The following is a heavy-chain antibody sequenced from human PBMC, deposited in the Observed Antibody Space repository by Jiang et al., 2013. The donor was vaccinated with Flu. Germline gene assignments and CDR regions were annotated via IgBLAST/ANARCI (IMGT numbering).Heavy chain of an antibody. V-gene: IGHV1-69*17. CDR3: ATDSGDYPGTYGLDV. CDR1: GGPISSFA. CDR2: IMPALGIV. J-gene: IGHJ6*02. D-gene: IGHD3-10*01. Sequence: VQLVESGAEVKKPGSSVKVSCQASGGPISSFAVCWVRQAPGQGLEWMGGIMPALGIVNYAQDFRGRVTITADKSTRTFYMDLRGLRSGDTALYYCATDSGDYPGTYGLDVWGQGTTVTVSS.